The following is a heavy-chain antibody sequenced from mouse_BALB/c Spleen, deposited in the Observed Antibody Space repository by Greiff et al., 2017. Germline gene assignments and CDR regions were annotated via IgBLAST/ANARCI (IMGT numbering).Heavy chain of an antibody. CDR2: INPYNGDT. Sequence: EVQRVESGPELVKPGASVKISCKASGYSFTGYFMNWVKQSHGKSLEWIGRINPYNGDTFYNQKFKGKATLTVDKSSSTAHMELLSLTSEDSAVYYCGRYGNYGEGAMDYWGQGTSVTVSS. CDR3: GRYGNYGEGAMDY. CDR1: GYSFTGYF. V-gene: IGHV1-37*01. J-gene: IGHJ4*01. D-gene: IGHD2-1*01.